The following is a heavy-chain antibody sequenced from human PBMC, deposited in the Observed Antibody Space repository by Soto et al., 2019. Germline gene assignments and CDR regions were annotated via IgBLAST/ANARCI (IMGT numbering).Heavy chain of an antibody. Sequence: PSETLSLTCAVYGGSFSGYYWSWIRQPPGKGLEWIGDINHSGSTNYNPSLKSRVTISVDTSKNQFSLKLSSVTAADTAVYYCARHSIVETKTTYYFDYWGQGTLVTVSS. J-gene: IGHJ4*02. D-gene: IGHD3-22*01. V-gene: IGHV4-34*01. CDR2: INHSGST. CDR1: GGSFSGYY. CDR3: ARHSIVETKTTYYFDY.